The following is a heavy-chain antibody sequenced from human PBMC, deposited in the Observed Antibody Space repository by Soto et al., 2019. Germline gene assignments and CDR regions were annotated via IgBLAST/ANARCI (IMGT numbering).Heavy chain of an antibody. Sequence: SEALSLTCTVSGGSISSYYWSWIRQPAGKGLEWIGRIYTSGSTNYNPSLKSRVTMSVDTSKNQFSLKLSSVTAADTAVYYCASYGRRDFRIQLWSDDAFDIWGQGTMVTVSS. D-gene: IGHD5-18*01. CDR3: ASYGRRDFRIQLWSDDAFDI. V-gene: IGHV4-4*07. J-gene: IGHJ3*02. CDR2: IYTSGST. CDR1: GGSISSYY.